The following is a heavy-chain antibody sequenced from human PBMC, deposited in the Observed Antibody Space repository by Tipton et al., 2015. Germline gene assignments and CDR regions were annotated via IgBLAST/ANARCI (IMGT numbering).Heavy chain of an antibody. CDR1: GFLFSDYG. CDR3: AKGGYCRGGSCYRYYFDS. CDR2: VSYDGSNT. J-gene: IGHJ4*02. Sequence: SLRLSCTASGFLFSDYGMHWVRQAPGKGLEWVAVVSYDGSNTYYADSVKGRFSISRDNSMNTLYLQMNSLRAEDTAMYHCAKGGYCRGGSCYRYYFDSWGQGTLVTVSS. V-gene: IGHV3-30*18. D-gene: IGHD2-15*01.